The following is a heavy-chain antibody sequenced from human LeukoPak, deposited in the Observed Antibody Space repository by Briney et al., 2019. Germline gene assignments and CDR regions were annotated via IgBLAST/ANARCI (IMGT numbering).Heavy chain of an antibody. CDR3: ARGYSYGYPYYYYYMDV. J-gene: IGHJ6*03. CDR2: ITGGGTT. V-gene: IGHV3-66*01. D-gene: IGHD5-18*01. Sequence: GGSLRLSCAASGFTFSSHGMSWVRQAPGKGLEWVSGITGGGTTYYADSVKGRFTISRDNSKNTLYLQMGSLRAEDMAVYYCARGYSYGYPYYYYYMDVWGKGTTVTVSS. CDR1: GFTFSSHG.